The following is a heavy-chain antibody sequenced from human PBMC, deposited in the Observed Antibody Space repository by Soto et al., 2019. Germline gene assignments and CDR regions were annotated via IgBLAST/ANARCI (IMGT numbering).Heavy chain of an antibody. CDR3: ARIVVDRLYYYYYYMDV. CDR2: IYYSGST. Sequence: SETLSLTCTVSGCSISSGGYYWSWIRQHPGKGLEWIGYIYYSGSTYYNPSLKSRVTISVDTSKNQFSLKLSSVTAADTAVYYCARIVVDRLYYYYYYMDVWGKGTTVTVSS. CDR1: GCSISSGGYY. V-gene: IGHV4-31*03. D-gene: IGHD2-21*01. J-gene: IGHJ6*03.